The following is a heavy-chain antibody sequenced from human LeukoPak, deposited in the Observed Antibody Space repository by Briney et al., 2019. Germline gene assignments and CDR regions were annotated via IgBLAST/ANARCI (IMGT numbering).Heavy chain of an antibody. CDR3: ARAPGYSSSWLFDY. CDR2: IYYSGST. V-gene: IGHV4-31*01. J-gene: IGHJ4*02. Sequence: SETLSLTCTVSGGSISSGGYYWSWIRQHPGKGLEWIGYIYYSGSTYYNPSLKSQVTISVDTSKNQFSLKLSSVTAADTAVYYCARAPGYSSSWLFDYWGQGTLVTVSS. D-gene: IGHD6-13*01. CDR1: GGSISSGGYY.